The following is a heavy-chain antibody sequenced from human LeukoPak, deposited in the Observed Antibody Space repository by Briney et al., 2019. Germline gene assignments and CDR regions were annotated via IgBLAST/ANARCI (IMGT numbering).Heavy chain of an antibody. CDR3: AIVLYELHIDY. CDR2: ISSSGSTI. J-gene: IGHJ4*02. CDR1: GFTFSSYE. D-gene: IGHD3-10*01. V-gene: IGHV3-48*03. Sequence: GGSLRLSCAASGFTFSSYEMNWVRQAPGKGLEGVSYISSSGSTIYYADSVKGRFTISSDNAKNSLYLQMNSLRAEDTAVYYCAIVLYELHIDYWGQGTLATVSS.